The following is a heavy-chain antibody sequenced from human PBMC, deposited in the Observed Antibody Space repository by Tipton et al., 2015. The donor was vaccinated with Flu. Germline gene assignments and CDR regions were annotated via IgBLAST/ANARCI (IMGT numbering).Heavy chain of an antibody. CDR1: GFTFSSYS. D-gene: IGHD6-19*01. CDR3: ARQQWLVSIQLFDY. V-gene: IGHV3-21*01. Sequence: SLRLSCAASGFTFSSYSMNWVRQAPGKGLEWVSSISSSSSYIYYADSVKGRFTISRDNAKNSLYLQMNSLRAEDTAVYYCARQQWLVSIQLFDYWGQGTLVTVSS. CDR2: ISSSSSYI. J-gene: IGHJ4*02.